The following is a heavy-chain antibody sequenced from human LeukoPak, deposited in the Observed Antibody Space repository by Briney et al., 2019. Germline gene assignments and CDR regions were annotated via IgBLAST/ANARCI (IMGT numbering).Heavy chain of an antibody. Sequence: PSETLSLTCTVSGGSISSSSYYWGWIRQPPGKGLEWIGTIYHSGTTYYNPSLKSRVTISVDTSKSQFSLKVSSVTAADTAVYYCARYEVSMGANDFWGQGTLVTLSS. V-gene: IGHV4-39*07. CDR1: GGSISSSSYY. CDR2: IYHSGTT. D-gene: IGHD1-26*01. CDR3: ARYEVSMGANDF. J-gene: IGHJ4*02.